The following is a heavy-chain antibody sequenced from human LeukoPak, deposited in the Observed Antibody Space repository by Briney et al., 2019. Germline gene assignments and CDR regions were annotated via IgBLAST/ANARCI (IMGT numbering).Heavy chain of an antibody. J-gene: IGHJ3*02. V-gene: IGHV3-23*01. CDR1: GFTFSSYA. CDR2: ISGSGGST. CDR3: AKGVDRNDAFDI. Sequence: PGGSLRLSCAASGFTFSSYAMSWVRQAPGKGLEWVSAISGSGGSTYYADSVKGRFTISRDNSKNTLYLQMNSLSAEDTAVYYCAKGVDRNDAFDIWGQGTMVTVSS. D-gene: IGHD2-15*01.